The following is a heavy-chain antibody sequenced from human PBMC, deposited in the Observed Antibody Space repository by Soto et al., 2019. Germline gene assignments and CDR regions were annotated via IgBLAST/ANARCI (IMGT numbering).Heavy chain of an antibody. CDR2: ISAGGDGT. CDR1: GFSFRSYA. Sequence: PGGSLRLSCAASGFSFRSYAMGWVRQAPGKGLAWVSSISAGGDGTYYADSVKGRFTISRDNSKNTLYLQMNSLRVEDTAVYYCAKLTTSWGQGTLVTVSS. V-gene: IGHV3-23*01. J-gene: IGHJ5*02. CDR3: AKLTTS.